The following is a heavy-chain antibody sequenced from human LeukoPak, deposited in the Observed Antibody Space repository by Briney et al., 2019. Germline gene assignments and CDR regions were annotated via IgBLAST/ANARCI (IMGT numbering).Heavy chain of an antibody. CDR2: IYYTGKT. V-gene: IGHV4-39*07. Sequence: SETLSLTCTVSGGSVTSSTYYWGWIRQTPGKGLEWIGSIYYTGKTYYNPSLKSRVTMSLDKSKNQFSLRLSSVTAADTAVYYCAPRISKAGFDWGQGTQVTVSS. CDR3: APRISKAGFD. D-gene: IGHD6-13*01. J-gene: IGHJ4*02. CDR1: GGSVTSSTYY.